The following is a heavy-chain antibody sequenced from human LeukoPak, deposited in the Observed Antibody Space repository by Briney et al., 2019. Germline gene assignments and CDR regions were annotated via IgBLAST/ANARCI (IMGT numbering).Heavy chain of an antibody. D-gene: IGHD6-13*01. J-gene: IGHJ4*02. CDR3: ARGIAAADYYFDY. CDR2: IYSGGST. CDR1: GFTVSSNY. Sequence: PGGSLRLSCAASGFTVSSNYMSWVRQAPGKGLEWVSVIYSGGSTYYADSVKGRFTISRDNSKNTLYLQMNSLRAEDTAVYYCARGIAAADYYFDYWGQGTLVTVSS. V-gene: IGHV3-53*01.